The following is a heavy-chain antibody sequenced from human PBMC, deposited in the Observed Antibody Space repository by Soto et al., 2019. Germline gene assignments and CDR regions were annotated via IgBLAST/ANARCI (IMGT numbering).Heavy chain of an antibody. D-gene: IGHD3-9*01. CDR3: ARHLLRYFDWSPGPYHLDL. J-gene: IGHJ6*02. V-gene: IGHV4-39*01. CDR2: IYYSGST. Sequence: PSETLSLSCTVSGGSISSNIYYWGWIRQPPREGLERIVTIYYSGSTYYNPSLKSRVTTSVDTSKNQFSLKLSSVTAADTAVYYCARHLLRYFDWSPGPYHLDLWGQGTTVTVSS. CDR1: GGSISSNIYY.